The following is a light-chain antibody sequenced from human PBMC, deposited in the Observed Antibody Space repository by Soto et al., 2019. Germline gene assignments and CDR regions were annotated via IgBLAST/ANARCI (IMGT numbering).Light chain of an antibody. CDR2: EGS. J-gene: IGLJ1*01. V-gene: IGLV2-23*01. Sequence: QSALTQPASVSGSPGQSITISCTGTSSDVGSYNLVSWYQQHPGKAPKLMIYEGSKRPSGVSNRFSGSKSGNTASLTISGLQAEDEADYYCCSYAGSSTYVFGXGTKVTVL. CDR1: SSDVGSYNL. CDR3: CSYAGSSTYV.